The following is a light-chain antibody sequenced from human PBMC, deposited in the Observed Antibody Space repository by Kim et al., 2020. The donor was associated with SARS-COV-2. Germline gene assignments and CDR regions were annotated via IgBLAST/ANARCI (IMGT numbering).Light chain of an antibody. CDR3: AAWDDSPSGWV. CDR2: NDN. CDR1: RSNIVTDS. Sequence: GQRVTISCSGTRSNIVTDSVSWYQQFPGTAPKLLIYNDNQRPSGVPDRFSGSKSGTSASLAISGLQSDDEADHYCAAWDDSPSGWVFGGGTQLTVL. V-gene: IGLV1-44*01. J-gene: IGLJ3*02.